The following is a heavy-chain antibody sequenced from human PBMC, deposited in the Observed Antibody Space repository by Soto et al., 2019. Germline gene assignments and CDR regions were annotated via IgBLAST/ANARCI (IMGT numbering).Heavy chain of an antibody. CDR2: IYYSGNT. D-gene: IGHD3-9*01. CDR1: GGSISSGGYY. J-gene: IGHJ4*02. V-gene: IGHV4-39*01. Sequence: SETLSLTCTVSGGSISSGGYYWSWIRQHPGKGLEWIGYIYYSGNTYYNPSLKTRVTISLDKSKSQFSLRLNSVTAADSAVYFCARLEGLATISYYFDFWGQGAQVTVSS. CDR3: ARLEGLATISYYFDF.